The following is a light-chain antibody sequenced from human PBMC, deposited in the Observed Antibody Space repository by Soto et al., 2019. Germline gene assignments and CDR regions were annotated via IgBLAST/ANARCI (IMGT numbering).Light chain of an antibody. CDR3: QQRSNWPWGT. J-gene: IGKJ2*01. CDR2: DAS. V-gene: IGKV3-11*01. CDR1: QSVSSY. Sequence: EIVLTQSPATLSLSPGERATLSCRASQSVSSYLAWYQQKPGQAPRLLIYDASNRATGIPARFSGSGSGTDFTLPISSLEPEDFAVYYCQQRSNWPWGTFGQGTKLEIK.